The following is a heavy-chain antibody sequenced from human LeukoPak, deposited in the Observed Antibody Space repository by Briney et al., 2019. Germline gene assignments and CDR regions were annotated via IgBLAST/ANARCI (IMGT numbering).Heavy chain of an antibody. Sequence: SETLSLTCAVYGGSFSGYYWSWIRQPPGKGLEWIGYIYYSGSTNYNPSLKSRVTISVDTSKNQFSLKLSSVTAADTAVYYCARVGYYGSGSYVRFDPWGQGTLVTVSP. CDR3: ARVGYYGSGSYVRFDP. J-gene: IGHJ5*02. V-gene: IGHV4-59*01. CDR2: IYYSGST. D-gene: IGHD3-10*01. CDR1: GGSFSGYY.